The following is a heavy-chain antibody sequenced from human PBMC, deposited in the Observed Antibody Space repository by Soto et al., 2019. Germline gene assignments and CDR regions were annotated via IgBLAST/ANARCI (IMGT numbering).Heavy chain of an antibody. CDR1: GLTFRSYW. J-gene: IGHJ4*02. D-gene: IGHD1-1*01. CDR3: ARDPGRRFDY. CDR2: IKQDGSED. V-gene: IGHV3-7*01. Sequence: EVHIVESGGGLVQPGGSLRLSCATSGLTFRSYWMTWVRQAPGKGLEWVASIKQDGSEDHYVDSVKGRFNISRDNAENSLYLQMKSLKVDDTAVYYSARDPGRRFDYWGPGTLVIVSS.